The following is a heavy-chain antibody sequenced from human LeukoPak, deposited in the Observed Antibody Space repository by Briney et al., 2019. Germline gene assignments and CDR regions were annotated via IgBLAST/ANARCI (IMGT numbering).Heavy chain of an antibody. CDR1: GFTFSSYA. V-gene: IGHV3-23*01. CDR2: ISGSGGST. Sequence: PGGSLRLSCAASGFTFSSYAMSWVRQAPGKGLEWVSAISGSGGSTYYADSVKGRFTISRDNSKNTLYLQMNSLRAEDTAVYYCAKAGRGSSSWHNWFDPWGQGTLVTVSS. J-gene: IGHJ5*02. CDR3: AKAGRGSSSWHNWFDP. D-gene: IGHD6-13*01.